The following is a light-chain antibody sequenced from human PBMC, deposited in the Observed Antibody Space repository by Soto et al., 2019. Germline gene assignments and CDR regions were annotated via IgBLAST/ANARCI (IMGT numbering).Light chain of an antibody. CDR2: AAS. J-gene: IGKJ5*01. Sequence: DIQMTQSPSSLSASVGDRVTITCRASQGISNYLAWYQQKPGKVPKLLIYAASTLQSGVPYRFSGSGSGTDFTLTISSLHPEDVATYYCQKYNSAPLTFGQGKRLEIK. CDR1: QGISNY. V-gene: IGKV1-27*01. CDR3: QKYNSAPLT.